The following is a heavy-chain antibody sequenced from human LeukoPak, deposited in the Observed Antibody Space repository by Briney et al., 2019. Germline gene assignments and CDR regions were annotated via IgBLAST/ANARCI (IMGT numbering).Heavy chain of an antibody. CDR3: ARVAITFGGHAFDI. D-gene: IGHD3-16*01. V-gene: IGHV1-18*03. Sequence: ASVKVSCKASGYTFTSYGISWVRQAPGQGLEWMGWISAYNGNTNYAQKLQGRVTMTTDTSTSTAYMELRSLRSDDMAVYYCARVAITFGGHAFDIWGQGTMVTVSS. J-gene: IGHJ3*02. CDR2: ISAYNGNT. CDR1: GYTFTSYG.